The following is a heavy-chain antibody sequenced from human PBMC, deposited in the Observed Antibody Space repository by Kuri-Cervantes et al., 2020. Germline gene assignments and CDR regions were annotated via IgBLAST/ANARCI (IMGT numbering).Heavy chain of an antibody. D-gene: IGHD3-9*01. CDR1: GFTFSSYA. CDR2: ISYDGSNK. V-gene: IGHV3-30*04. CDR3: ARGSQYYDILTGYYRSWFDP. J-gene: IGHJ5*02. Sequence: GESLKISCAASGFTFSSYAMHWVRQAPGKGLEWVAVISYDGSNKYYADSVKGRFTISRDNSKNTLYLQMNSLRAEDTAVYYCARGSQYYDILTGYYRSWFDPWGQGTLVTVSS.